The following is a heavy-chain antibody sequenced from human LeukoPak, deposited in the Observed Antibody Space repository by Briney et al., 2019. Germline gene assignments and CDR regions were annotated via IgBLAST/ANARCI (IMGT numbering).Heavy chain of an antibody. CDR2: IYYSGST. V-gene: IGHV4-31*03. Sequence: SETLSLTCTVSGGSISSGGYYWSWIRQHPGKGLEWIGYIYYSGSTYYNPSLKSRVTISVDTSKNQFSLKLSSVTAADTAVYYCARDSEGAIDIWGQGTMVTVSS. CDR1: GGSISSGGYY. J-gene: IGHJ3*02. CDR3: ARDSEGAIDI.